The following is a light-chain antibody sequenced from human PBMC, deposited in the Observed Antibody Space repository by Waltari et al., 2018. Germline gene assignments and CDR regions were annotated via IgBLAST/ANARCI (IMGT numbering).Light chain of an antibody. CDR3: QSYDPSLSVV. V-gene: IGLV1-40*01. CDR1: GSNIGAGYD. CDR2: GVN. J-gene: IGLJ2*01. Sequence: QSVLTQPPSVSGAPGQRVSISCTGSGSNIGAGYDVHWYQQTPGKAPKLLIYGVNTRPLGVPDRFSGSLSGTSAYLAIAGLQADDEADYYCQSYDPSLSVVFGGGTRLTVL.